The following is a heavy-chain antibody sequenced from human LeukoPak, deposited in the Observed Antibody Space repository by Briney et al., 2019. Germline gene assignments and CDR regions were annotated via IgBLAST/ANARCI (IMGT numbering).Heavy chain of an antibody. CDR3: EGGVDYYGSGSSESWGENWFDP. D-gene: IGHD3-10*01. J-gene: IGHJ5*02. CDR2: ISYDGSNK. Sequence: GGSLRLSCAASGFTFSYAMHWVRQAPGKGLEWVAVISYDGSNKYYADSVKGRFTISRDNSKNTLYLQMNSLRAEDTAVYYCEGGVDYYGSGSSESWGENWFDPRGQGTLVTVSS. V-gene: IGHV3-30-3*01. CDR1: GFTFSYA.